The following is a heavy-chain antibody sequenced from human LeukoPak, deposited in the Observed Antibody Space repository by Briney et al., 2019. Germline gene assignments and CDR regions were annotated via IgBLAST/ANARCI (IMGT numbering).Heavy chain of an antibody. V-gene: IGHV3-48*01. CDR2: ISSSSSTI. CDR1: GFTFSSYS. CDR3: ASLPYDTLTAGSMDV. D-gene: IGHD3-9*01. Sequence: PGGSLRLSCAASGFTFSSYSMNWVRQAPGKGLEWVSYISSSSSTIYYADSVKGRFTISRDNAKNSLYLQMNSLRAEDTAVYYCASLPYDTLTAGSMDVWGQGTTVTVSS. J-gene: IGHJ6*02.